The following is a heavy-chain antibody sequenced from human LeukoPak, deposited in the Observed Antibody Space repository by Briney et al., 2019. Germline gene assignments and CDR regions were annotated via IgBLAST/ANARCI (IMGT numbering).Heavy chain of an antibody. CDR3: ARGGFPYNWFDP. J-gene: IGHJ5*02. Sequence: PSETLSLTCTVSGGSISNHYWSWIRQPAGKGLEWIGRIYTSGSTNYNPSLKSRVTMSVDTSKNQFSLKLSSVTAADTAVYYCARGGFPYNWFDPWGQGTLVTVSS. CDR2: IYTSGST. V-gene: IGHV4-4*07. CDR1: GGSISNHY.